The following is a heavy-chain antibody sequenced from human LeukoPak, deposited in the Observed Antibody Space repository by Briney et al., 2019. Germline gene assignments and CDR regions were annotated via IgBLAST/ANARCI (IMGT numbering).Heavy chain of an antibody. D-gene: IGHD3-10*01. J-gene: IGHJ5*02. V-gene: IGHV4-39*01. CDR3: ARHRVLVRGGNWFDP. CDR1: GGSITSSSHY. Sequence: SETLSLTCTVSGGSITSSSHYWGWIRQPPGKGLQWLGLIYYDGSAYYNLSLKSRLTISIDTSKSQFSLKLSSVTAADTAVYYCARHRVLVRGGNWFDPWGQGTLVTVSS. CDR2: IYYDGSA.